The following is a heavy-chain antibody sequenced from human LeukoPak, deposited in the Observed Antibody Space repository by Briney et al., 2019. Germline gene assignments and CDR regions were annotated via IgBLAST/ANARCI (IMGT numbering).Heavy chain of an antibody. CDR3: SRDYYGP. D-gene: IGHD3-22*01. CDR1: GFTVINNY. Sequence: PGGSLRLSRAASGFTVINNYMRWVRQAPGKGLEWVSSIYSGGGTSYADSVKGRFTISRDNSKNTLYLQMNSLRVEDTAVYYCSRDYYGPWGQGTLVTVSS. CDR2: IYSGGGT. V-gene: IGHV3-66*02. J-gene: IGHJ5*02.